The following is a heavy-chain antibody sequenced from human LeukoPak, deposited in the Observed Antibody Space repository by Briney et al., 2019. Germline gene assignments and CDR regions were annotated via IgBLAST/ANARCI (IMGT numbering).Heavy chain of an antibody. CDR2: ISGSGGST. Sequence: GGSLRLSCAASGFTFSNFALSWVRQAPGKGLEWVSAISGSGGSTYYADSVTGRFTISRDNSKNTLYLQMNSRRAEDTAVYYCAKSPAVDAAFDIWGQGTMVTVSS. CDR1: GFTFSNFA. CDR3: AKSPAVDAAFDI. J-gene: IGHJ3*02. V-gene: IGHV3-23*01. D-gene: IGHD4-23*01.